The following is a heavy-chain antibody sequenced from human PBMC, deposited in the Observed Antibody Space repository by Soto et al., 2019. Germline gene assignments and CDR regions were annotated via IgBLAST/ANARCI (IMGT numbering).Heavy chain of an antibody. V-gene: IGHV3-21*01. CDR3: AGDCSGGSCSPGMDV. J-gene: IGHJ6*02. D-gene: IGHD2-15*01. CDR2: ISSSGYI. CDR1: GFNFNSYT. Sequence: PGGSLRLSCAASGFNFNSYTINWVRQAPGKRLEWLSSISSSGYIFSTDSVRGRFTISRDNAKNSVYLQINSLRAEDTAVYFCAGDCSGGSCSPGMDVWGQGTTVTVSS.